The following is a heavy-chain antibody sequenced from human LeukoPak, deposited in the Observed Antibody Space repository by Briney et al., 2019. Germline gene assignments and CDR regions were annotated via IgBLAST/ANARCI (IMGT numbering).Heavy chain of an antibody. CDR3: ARAHCSGGSCYYYYYGMDV. D-gene: IGHD2-15*01. V-gene: IGHV3-23*01. Sequence: QSGGSLRLSCAASGFTFNNYAMSWVRQAPGKGLEWVSAISGSSDGTYYADSVKGRFTISRDNSKNMLYLQMNSLRSEDTAVYYCARAHCSGGSCYYYYYGMDVWGQGTTVTVSS. J-gene: IGHJ6*02. CDR2: ISGSSDGT. CDR1: GFTFNNYA.